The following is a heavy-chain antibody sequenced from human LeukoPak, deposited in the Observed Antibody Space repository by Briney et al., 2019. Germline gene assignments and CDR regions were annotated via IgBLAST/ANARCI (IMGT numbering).Heavy chain of an antibody. CDR3: ARDRGGSYSAIDY. D-gene: IGHD1-26*01. CDR1: GFTFSSYS. Sequence: PGGSLRLSCAASGFTFSSYSMNWVRQAPGKGREWVSFISSSSSTIYYADSGKGRFTISRDNAKNSLYLQMNSLRAEDTAVYYCARDRGGSYSAIDYWGQGTLVTVSS. CDR2: ISSSSSTI. J-gene: IGHJ4*02. V-gene: IGHV3-48*04.